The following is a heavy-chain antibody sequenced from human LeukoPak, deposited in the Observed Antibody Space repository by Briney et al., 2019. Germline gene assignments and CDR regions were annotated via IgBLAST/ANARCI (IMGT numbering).Heavy chain of an antibody. CDR2: ISSSSTFI. CDR1: GFTFSNYV. J-gene: IGHJ4*02. V-gene: IGHV3-21*01. D-gene: IGHD6-6*01. Sequence: PGGSLRLSCAASGFTFSNYVIDWVRQAPGKGLEWVPSISSSSTFIYYADSVKGRFTVSRDNANSSLFLQMSSLRDEDTAVYYCVRGSTSGLKSYYFDYWGQGALVTVSS. CDR3: VRGSTSGLKSYYFDY.